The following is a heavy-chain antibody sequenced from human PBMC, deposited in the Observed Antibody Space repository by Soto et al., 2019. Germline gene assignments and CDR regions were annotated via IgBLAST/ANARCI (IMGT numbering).Heavy chain of an antibody. D-gene: IGHD4-17*01. V-gene: IGHV1-2*02. CDR2: INPNSGGT. Sequence: QVQLVQSGAEVKKPGASVKVSCKASGYTFTGYYMHWVRRAPGQGLEWMGWINPNSGGTNYAQKFQGRVTMTRDTSISTAYMELSRLRSDDTAVYYCARDYQVRTVTTVYYYYYGMDVWGQGTTVTVSS. CDR1: GYTFTGYY. CDR3: ARDYQVRTVTTVYYYYYGMDV. J-gene: IGHJ6*02.